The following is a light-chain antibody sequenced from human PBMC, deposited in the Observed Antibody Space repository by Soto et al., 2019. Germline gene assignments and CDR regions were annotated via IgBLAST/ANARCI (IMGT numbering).Light chain of an antibody. V-gene: IGKV3-15*01. CDR1: QSVSNN. Sequence: EIVSWHFSFSMPVYKGARVTXSCRASQSVSNNLAWYQQKPVQSPRLLIYGASTRANDIPARFSGSRSGTEFTLTIRSLQSEDIAVYYCQHYDNWPPWTFLQGTTVEI. CDR2: GAS. CDR3: QHYDNWPPWT. J-gene: IGKJ1*01.